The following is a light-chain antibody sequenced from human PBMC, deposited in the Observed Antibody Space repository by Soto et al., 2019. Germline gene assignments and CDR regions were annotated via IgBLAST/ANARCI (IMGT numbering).Light chain of an antibody. Sequence: QSALTQPPSASGSHGQSVTISCTGTSSDVGAYDYVSWYQQHPGTAPKVMIYEVSKRPSGVPDRFSGSRSGNTASLTVSGLQAEDEADYYCSAYAGSNNLVFGGGTKLTVL. CDR1: SSDVGAYDY. CDR3: SAYAGSNNLV. J-gene: IGLJ2*01. V-gene: IGLV2-8*01. CDR2: EVS.